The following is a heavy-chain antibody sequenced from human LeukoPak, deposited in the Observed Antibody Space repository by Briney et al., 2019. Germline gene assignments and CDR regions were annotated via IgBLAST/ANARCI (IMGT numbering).Heavy chain of an antibody. D-gene: IGHD6-13*01. V-gene: IGHV4-30-2*01. Sequence: SETLSLTCAVSGGSISSGGYSWSWIRQPPGKGLEWIGYIYHSGSTYYNPSLKSRVTISVDRSKNQFSLKLSSVTAADTAVYYCARVPHPGIAAAGSFDPWGQGTLVTVSS. CDR2: IYHSGST. J-gene: IGHJ5*02. CDR3: ARVPHPGIAAAGSFDP. CDR1: GGSISSGGYS.